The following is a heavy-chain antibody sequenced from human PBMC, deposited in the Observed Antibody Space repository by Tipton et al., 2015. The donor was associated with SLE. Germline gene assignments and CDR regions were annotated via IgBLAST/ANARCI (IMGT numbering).Heavy chain of an antibody. V-gene: IGHV5-51*03. D-gene: IGHD5-24*01. Sequence: QSGPEVKKPGESLKISCKGSEYSFTSYWIGWVRQMPGKGLEWMGIIYPGDSNTIYSPSFQGQVTISADKSISTAYLQWSSLKASDTAMYYCARLRRDGFNLRYYFDSWGQGTLVTVSS. J-gene: IGHJ4*02. CDR1: EYSFTSYW. CDR3: ARLRRDGFNLRYYFDS. CDR2: IYPGDSNT.